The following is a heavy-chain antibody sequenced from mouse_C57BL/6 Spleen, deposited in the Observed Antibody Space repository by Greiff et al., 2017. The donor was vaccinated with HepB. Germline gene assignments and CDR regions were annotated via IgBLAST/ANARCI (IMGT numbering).Heavy chain of an antibody. CDR1: GYTFTSYW. CDR3: ERVYYYGSSYGYYAMDY. J-gene: IGHJ4*01. CDR2: IDPNSGGT. V-gene: IGHV1-72*01. Sequence: QVQLQQPGAELVKPGASVKLSCKASGYTFTSYWMHWVKQRPGRGLEWIGRIDPNSGGTKYNEKFKSKATLTVDKPSSTAYMQLSSLTSEGSAVYYCERVYYYGSSYGYYAMDYWGQGTSVTVSS. D-gene: IGHD1-1*01.